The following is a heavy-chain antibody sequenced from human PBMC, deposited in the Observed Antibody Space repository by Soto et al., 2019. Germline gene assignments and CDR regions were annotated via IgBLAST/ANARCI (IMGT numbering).Heavy chain of an antibody. D-gene: IGHD3-22*01. J-gene: IGHJ5*01. Sequence: SGSQPRTCPFDGGSFSGHSLPLIRQSPGKGLEWIGDINHSGRVNYSPSLKSRVTISLDTSKNQFSLTLSAVTAADTAMYYCSTRAYDTNGYYRFDPWGQGNLGTVS. CDR2: INHSGRV. V-gene: IGHV4-34*01. CDR1: GGSFSGHS. CDR3: STRAYDTNGYYRFDP.